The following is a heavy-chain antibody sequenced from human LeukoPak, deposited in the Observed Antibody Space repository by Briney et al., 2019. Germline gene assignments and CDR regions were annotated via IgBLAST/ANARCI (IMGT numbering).Heavy chain of an antibody. V-gene: IGHV3-23*01. CDR1: GFTFSSYA. CDR3: ASTYSSSWTRDLIYFQH. J-gene: IGHJ1*01. CDR2: IVDTGDST. Sequence: GGSLRLSCAASGFTFSSYAMSWVRQAPGKGLEWVSTIVDTGDSTFYADSVRGRFTISRDSSKNTLYLQMNSLRAEDTAVYYCASTYSSSWTRDLIYFQHWGQGTLVTVSS. D-gene: IGHD6-13*01.